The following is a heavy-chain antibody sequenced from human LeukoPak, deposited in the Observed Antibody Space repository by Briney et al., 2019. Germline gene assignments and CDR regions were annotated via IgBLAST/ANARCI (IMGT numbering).Heavy chain of an antibody. D-gene: IGHD3-22*01. CDR2: ISGGGGST. V-gene: IGHV3-23*01. Sequence: GGSLRLSCAASGFTFSSYAMSWVRQAPGKGLEWVSAISGGGGSTYYADSVKGRFTISRDNSKNTLYLQMNSLRAEDTAVYYCAKDRSRGMIVVVIGDYWGQGTLVTVSS. CDR1: GFTFSSYA. J-gene: IGHJ4*02. CDR3: AKDRSRGMIVVVIGDY.